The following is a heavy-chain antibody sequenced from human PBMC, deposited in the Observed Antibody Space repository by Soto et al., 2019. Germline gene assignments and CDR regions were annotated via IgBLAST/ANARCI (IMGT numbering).Heavy chain of an antibody. CDR2: IYYSGST. D-gene: IGHD3-22*01. CDR1: GGSISSYY. CDR3: ASPHNYYDSSRYRY. J-gene: IGHJ4*02. V-gene: IGHV4-59*01. Sequence: PSETLSLTCTVSGGSISSYYWSWIRQPPGKGLEWIGYIYYSGSTNYNPSLKSRVTISVDTSKNQFSLKLSSVTAADTAVYYRASPHNYYDSSRYRYWGQATLVTVS.